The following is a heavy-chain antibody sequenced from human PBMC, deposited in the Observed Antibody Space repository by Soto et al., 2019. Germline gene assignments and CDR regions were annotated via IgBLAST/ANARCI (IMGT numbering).Heavy chain of an antibody. CDR2: MFYSGLT. V-gene: IGHV4-39*01. Sequence: KTSETLSLTCSVSGYSVTSSDYYWAWIRQPPGKGLEWIGSMFYSGLTYYNPSLKSRVTLSVDTSKNQFSVRLNSVTAADTAVYCCAPLSVSLSGPYGIHVWGQGTTVTVSS. D-gene: IGHD2-15*01. J-gene: IGHJ6*02. CDR3: APLSVSLSGPYGIHV. CDR1: GYSVTSSDYY.